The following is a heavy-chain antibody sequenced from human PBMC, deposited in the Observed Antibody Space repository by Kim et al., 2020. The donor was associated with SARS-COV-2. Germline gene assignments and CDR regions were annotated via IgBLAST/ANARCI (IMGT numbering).Heavy chain of an antibody. V-gene: IGHV3-48*02. CDR3: ARDRFINLEIAAAGSNWDAFDI. CDR2: ISSSSSTI. J-gene: IGHJ3*02. D-gene: IGHD6-13*01. Sequence: GGSLRLSCAASGFTFSSYSMNWVRQAPGKGLEWVSYISSSSSTIYYADSVKGRFTISRDNAKNSLYLQMNSLRDEDTAVYYCARDRFINLEIAAAGSNWDAFDIWGQGTMVTVSS. CDR1: GFTFSSYS.